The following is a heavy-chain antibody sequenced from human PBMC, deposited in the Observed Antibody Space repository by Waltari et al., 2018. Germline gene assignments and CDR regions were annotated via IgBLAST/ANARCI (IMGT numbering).Heavy chain of an antibody. D-gene: IGHD3-10*01. CDR1: GFTVVSGSH. CDR3: ARGTRVNLVRGAEWFDF. V-gene: IGHV4-38-2*02. J-gene: IGHJ5*01. Sequence: QVQLQESGPGVMKPSETLSLTCQVSGFTVVSGSHWGWIRQSPGQGLEWIGSAYHGGSIFYNPSLESRVSISLDRSENQVALEVRSLTAADTAVYYCARGTRVNLVRGAEWFDFWGPGMLVSVSS. CDR2: AYHGGSI.